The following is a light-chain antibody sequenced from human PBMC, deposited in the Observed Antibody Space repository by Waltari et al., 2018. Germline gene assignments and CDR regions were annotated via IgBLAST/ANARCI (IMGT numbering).Light chain of an antibody. Sequence: EIVLTQSPATLSLSPGDTATLSCRASQSVGSYSAWYQQKPGQPPRLLIYDASNRATGVPARFRGSGSGTEFTLTISSLEAEDFAVYYCQQRSNWTPHTFGQGARLEIK. CDR3: QQRSNWTPHT. CDR1: QSVGSY. CDR2: DAS. J-gene: IGKJ2*01. V-gene: IGKV3-11*01.